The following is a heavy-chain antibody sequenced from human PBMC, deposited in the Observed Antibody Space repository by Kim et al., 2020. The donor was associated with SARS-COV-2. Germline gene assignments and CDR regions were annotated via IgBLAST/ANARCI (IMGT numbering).Heavy chain of an antibody. CDR1: GGSFSGYY. Sequence: SETLSLTCAVYGGSFSGYYWSWIRQPPGKGLEWIGEINHSGSTNYNPSLKSRVTISVDTSKNQFSLKLSSVTAADTAVYYCARVSRTAAGTTKYYYYYGMDVWGQGTTVTVSS. V-gene: IGHV4-34*01. J-gene: IGHJ6*02. CDR3: ARVSRTAAGTTKYYYYYGMDV. CDR2: INHSGST. D-gene: IGHD6-13*01.